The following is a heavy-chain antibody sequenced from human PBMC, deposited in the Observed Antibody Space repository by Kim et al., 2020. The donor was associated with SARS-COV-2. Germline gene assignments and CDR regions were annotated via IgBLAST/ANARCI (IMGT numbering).Heavy chain of an antibody. CDR1: GGSFSGYY. CDR2: INHSGST. V-gene: IGHV4-34*01. J-gene: IGHJ6*03. Sequence: SETLSLTCAVYGGSFSGYYWSWIRQPPGKGLEWIGEINHSGSTNYNPSLKSRVTISVDTSKNQFSLKLSSVTAADTAVYYCARYRAVSTFYYYYYMDVWGKGNTVTVSS. CDR3: ARYRAVSTFYYYYYMDV. D-gene: IGHD4-4*01.